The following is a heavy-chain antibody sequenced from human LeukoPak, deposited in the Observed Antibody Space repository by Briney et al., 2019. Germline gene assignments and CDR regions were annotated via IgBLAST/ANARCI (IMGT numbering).Heavy chain of an antibody. J-gene: IGHJ4*02. CDR1: GFPFCTPW. D-gene: IGHD2-21*02. Sequence: GGALRLSCAAPGFPFCTPWVSWVGQVPGKGVGWGGHIKQDGSEKYYVDSVKGRFTISRDNAKNSLYLQMNSLRAEDTAVYYCARDRTVVTATIVDYWGQGTLVTVSS. CDR2: IKQDGSEK. CDR3: ARDRTVVTATIVDY. V-gene: IGHV3-7*04.